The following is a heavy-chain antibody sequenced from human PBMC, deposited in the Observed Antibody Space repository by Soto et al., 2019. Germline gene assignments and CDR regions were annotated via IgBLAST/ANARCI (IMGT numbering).Heavy chain of an antibody. D-gene: IGHD3-3*01. CDR1: GFIFSDHG. CDR2: ISDDGSNK. CDR3: VKDRLEWVSYFDY. V-gene: IGHV3-30*18. Sequence: QVQLVESGGGVVQPGRSLRLSCAASGFIFSDHGMHWVRQAPGKGPEWVAVISDDGSNKHYADSVKGRFTISRDNSKNTLYLQMNSLRAEDTAVYYCVKDRLEWVSYFDYWGQGAPVTVSS. J-gene: IGHJ4*02.